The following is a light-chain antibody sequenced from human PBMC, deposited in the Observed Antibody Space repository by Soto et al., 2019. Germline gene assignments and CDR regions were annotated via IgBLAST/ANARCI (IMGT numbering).Light chain of an antibody. V-gene: IGKV3-11*01. CDR1: QSVSSY. CDR2: DAS. CDR3: QLRSNWPMYT. J-gene: IGKJ2*01. Sequence: EIVLTQSPATLSLSPGQRATLSCGASQSVSSYLAWYQQKPGQAPRLLIYDASNRATGIPARFSRSGSVTDLTLTISSLEPEDCAVYYCQLRSNWPMYTCGPGPKLEIK.